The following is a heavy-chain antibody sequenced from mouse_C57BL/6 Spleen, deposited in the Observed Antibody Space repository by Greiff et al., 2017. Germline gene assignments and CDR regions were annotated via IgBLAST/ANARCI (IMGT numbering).Heavy chain of an antibody. J-gene: IGHJ4*01. CDR1: GYTFTSYG. V-gene: IGHV1-81*01. CDR2: IYPRSGNT. D-gene: IGHD2-5*01. CDR3: ARDYSNPLAMDY. Sequence: QVHVKQSGAELARPGASVKLSCKASGYTFTSYGISWVKQRTGQGLEWIGEIYPRSGNTYYNEKFKGKATLTADKSSSTAYMELRSLTSEDSAVYFCARDYSNPLAMDYWGQGTSVTVSS.